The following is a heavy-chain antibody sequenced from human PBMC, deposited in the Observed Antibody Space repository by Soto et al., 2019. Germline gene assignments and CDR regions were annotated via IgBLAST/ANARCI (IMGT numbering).Heavy chain of an antibody. CDR3: ARGRIAAAGSYYYYGMDV. J-gene: IGHJ6*02. CDR2: INHSGST. CDR1: GGSFSGYY. Sequence: SETLSLTCAVYGGSFSGYYWSWIRQPPGKGLEWIGEINHSGSTNYNPSLKSRVTISVDTSKKQFSLKLSSVTAADTAVYYCARGRIAAAGSYYYYGMDVWGQGTTVTVSS. D-gene: IGHD6-13*01. V-gene: IGHV4-34*01.